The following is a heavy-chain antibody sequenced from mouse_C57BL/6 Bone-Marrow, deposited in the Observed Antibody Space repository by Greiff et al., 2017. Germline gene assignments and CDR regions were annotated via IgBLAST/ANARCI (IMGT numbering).Heavy chain of an antibody. Sequence: QLQPPGAELVQPGASAKKSCQASGYTFTSYWITWVKQRPGQGLEWLGDIYPGSGSTNYNEKFKSKATLTVDTSSSTAYMQLSSLTSEDSAVYYCAGQMCDYKGGGTTLAV. V-gene: IGHV1-55*01. J-gene: IGHJ2*01. CDR3: AGQMCDY. CDR2: IYPGSGST. D-gene: IGHD6-1*01. CDR1: GYTFTSYW.